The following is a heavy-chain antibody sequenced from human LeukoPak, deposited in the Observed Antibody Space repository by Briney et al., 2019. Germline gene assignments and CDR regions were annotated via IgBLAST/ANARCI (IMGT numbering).Heavy chain of an antibody. CDR3: ARNYGDDNFDY. D-gene: IGHD4-17*01. Sequence: PSETLSLTCTVSGYSISSDYYWGWIRQPPGRGLEWIGTIYHSGSTYYNPSLKSRVTISVDTSKNQFSLKLSSVTAADTAVYYCARNYGDDNFDYWGRGTLVTVSS. CDR2: IYHSGST. J-gene: IGHJ4*02. V-gene: IGHV4-38-2*02. CDR1: GYSISSDYY.